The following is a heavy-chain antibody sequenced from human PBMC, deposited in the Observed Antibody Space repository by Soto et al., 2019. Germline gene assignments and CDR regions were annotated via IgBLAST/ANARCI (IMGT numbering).Heavy chain of an antibody. V-gene: IGHV3-30*03. CDR3: VGYSYGYWDYGMDV. D-gene: IGHD5-18*01. CDR1: GFTFSSYG. Sequence: LRLSCAASGFTFSSYGMHWVRQAPGKGLEWVAVISYDGSNKYYADSVKGRFTISRDNSKNTLYLQMNSLRAEDTAVYYCVGYSYGYWDYGMDVWGQGTTVTVSS. CDR2: ISYDGSNK. J-gene: IGHJ6*02.